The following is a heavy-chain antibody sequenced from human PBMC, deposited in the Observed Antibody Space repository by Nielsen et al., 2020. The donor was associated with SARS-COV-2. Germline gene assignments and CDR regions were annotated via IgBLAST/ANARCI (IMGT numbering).Heavy chain of an antibody. Sequence: GGSLRLSCAASGFTFSSYAMHWVRQAPGKGLEWVAVISYDGSNKYYADSVKGRFTISRDNSKNTLYLQMNSLRAEDTAVYYCARVLYCGGDCMFGAFDIWGQGTMVTVSS. D-gene: IGHD2-21*02. V-gene: IGHV3-30-3*01. CDR1: GFTFSSYA. CDR3: ARVLYCGGDCMFGAFDI. CDR2: ISYDGSNK. J-gene: IGHJ3*02.